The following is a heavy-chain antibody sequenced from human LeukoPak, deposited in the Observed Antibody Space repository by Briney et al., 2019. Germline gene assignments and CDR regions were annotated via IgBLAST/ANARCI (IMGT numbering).Heavy chain of an antibody. CDR2: IYYSGTT. CDR3: ARGVYIAAAQYGY. D-gene: IGHD6-13*01. Sequence: PSETLSLTCTVSGGSISNYYWSWLRQPPGKGLEWIGYIYYSGTTNYNPSLKSRVTISVDTSKSQFSLKLNSVTAADTAVYYCARGVYIAAAQYGYWGQGTLVTVSS. V-gene: IGHV4-59*01. J-gene: IGHJ4*02. CDR1: GGSISNYY.